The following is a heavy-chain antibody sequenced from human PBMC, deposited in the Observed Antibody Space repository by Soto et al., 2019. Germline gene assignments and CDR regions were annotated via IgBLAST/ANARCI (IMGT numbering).Heavy chain of an antibody. CDR2: INAGNGNT. Sequence: ASVKVSCKASGYTFTSYAMHWVRQAPGQRLEWMGWINAGNGNTKHSQKLQGRVTITRDTSANTAYMELSSLRSEETAVYYCARDVAAADYWGQGTLVTVSS. D-gene: IGHD6-13*01. CDR1: GYTFTSYA. V-gene: IGHV1-3*01. J-gene: IGHJ4*02. CDR3: ARDVAAADY.